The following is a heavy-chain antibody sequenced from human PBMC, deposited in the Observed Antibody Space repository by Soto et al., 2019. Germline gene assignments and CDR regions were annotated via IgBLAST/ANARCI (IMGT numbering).Heavy chain of an antibody. V-gene: IGHV3-74*01. J-gene: IGHJ4*02. D-gene: IGHD6-6*01. CDR3: ASGGSSLNFDS. Sequence: QAGGSLRLSCAASGITFRSYWMQWVRQAPGKGLVWVSWINSDGSSTSYADSVKGRFTISRDNAKNTLYLQMNSLRAEDTAVYYCASGGSSLNFDSWGQGTLVTVSS. CDR2: INSDGSST. CDR1: GITFRSYW.